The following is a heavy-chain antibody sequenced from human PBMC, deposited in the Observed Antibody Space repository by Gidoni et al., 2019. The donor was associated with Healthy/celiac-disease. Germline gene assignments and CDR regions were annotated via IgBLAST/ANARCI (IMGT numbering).Heavy chain of an antibody. D-gene: IGHD6-13*01. CDR2: IIPIFGTA. Sequence: QVQLVQPGAEVKKPGSSVKVSCKAPGGTFSSYAISWVRQAPGQGLEWMGGIIPIFGTADYTQKFQSRVTITADKSASTAYMELSSLRSEDTAVYYCARSSYSSSWYLSSLSNWFDPWGQRTLVTVSS. CDR1: GGTFSSYA. CDR3: ARSSYSSSWYLSSLSNWFDP. V-gene: IGHV1-69*06. J-gene: IGHJ5*02.